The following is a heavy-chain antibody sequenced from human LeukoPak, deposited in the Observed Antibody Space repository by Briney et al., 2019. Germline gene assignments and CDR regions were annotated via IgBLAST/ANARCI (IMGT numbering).Heavy chain of an antibody. D-gene: IGHD6-19*01. J-gene: IGHJ4*02. CDR1: GFSFSSYA. Sequence: GESLRLSCAASGFSFSSYAINWVRQAPGKGLEWVSAISGSGGSTYYADSVKGRFTISRDFSKNTLYLQMNNLRAEDTAVYYCAKDGGSGWYWGQGTLVTVSS. CDR2: ISGSGGST. CDR3: AKDGGSGWY. V-gene: IGHV3-23*01.